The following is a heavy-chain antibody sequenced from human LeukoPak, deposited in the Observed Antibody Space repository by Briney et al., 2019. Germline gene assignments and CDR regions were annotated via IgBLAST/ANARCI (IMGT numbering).Heavy chain of an antibody. CDR3: ARETRRRYFDQYYGMDV. Sequence: ASVKFSCKASGYTFTSYGISWVRQAPGQGLEWMGWISGYNGNTNYAQKVQGRVTMTTDTSTSTAYMELRSLRSDDTAVYYCARETRRRYFDQYYGMDVWGQGTPVTVSS. CDR2: ISGYNGNT. CDR1: GYTFTSYG. D-gene: IGHD3-9*01. J-gene: IGHJ6*02. V-gene: IGHV1-18*01.